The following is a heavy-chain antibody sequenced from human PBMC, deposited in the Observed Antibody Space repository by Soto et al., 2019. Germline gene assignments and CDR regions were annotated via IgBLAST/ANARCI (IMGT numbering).Heavy chain of an antibody. V-gene: IGHV4-4*02. D-gene: IGHD2-2*01. CDR1: GGAISSSNW. J-gene: IGHJ6*02. CDR3: ARVVGGYYYGMDV. CDR2: IYHSGST. Sequence: QVQLQESGPGLVKPSGTLSLTCAVSGGAISSSNWWSWVRQPPGKGLEWIGEIYHSGSTNYNPSLMSRVTISVDKSKNQFSLKLSSVTAADTAVYYCARVVGGYYYGMDVWGQGTTVTVSS.